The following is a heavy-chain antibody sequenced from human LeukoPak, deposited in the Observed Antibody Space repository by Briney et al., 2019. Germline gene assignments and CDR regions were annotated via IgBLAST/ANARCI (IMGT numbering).Heavy chain of an antibody. CDR1: GFTFGSYA. CDR2: ISGSGGST. CDR3: AKDLGYCGGDCYSRGDY. J-gene: IGHJ4*02. D-gene: IGHD2-21*02. Sequence: PGGSLRLSCAASGFTFGSYAMSWVRQAPGKGLEWVSAISGSGGSTYYADSVKGRSTISRDNSKNTLYLQMNSLRAEDTAVYYCAKDLGYCGGDCYSRGDYWGQGTLVTVSS. V-gene: IGHV3-23*01.